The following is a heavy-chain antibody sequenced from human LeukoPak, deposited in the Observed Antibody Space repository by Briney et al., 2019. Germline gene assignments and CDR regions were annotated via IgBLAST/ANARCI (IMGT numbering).Heavy chain of an antibody. Sequence: SETLSLTCTVSGGSVSSYYWSWIQQPPGKGLEWIAYISDIGSINYNPSLKSRVTISLDTSKNQFSLKLSSVTAADTAVYYCAGHHPRNTVDFWGQGTLVTVSS. CDR1: GGSVSSYY. D-gene: IGHD2/OR15-2a*01. J-gene: IGHJ4*02. CDR3: AGHHPRNTVDF. V-gene: IGHV4-59*08. CDR2: ISDIGSI.